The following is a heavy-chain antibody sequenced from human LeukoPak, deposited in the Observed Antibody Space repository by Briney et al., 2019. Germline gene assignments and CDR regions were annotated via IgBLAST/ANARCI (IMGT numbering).Heavy chain of an antibody. J-gene: IGHJ4*02. CDR2: ISGSGGST. CDR3: AKSKRYCSSTSCYYFDY. CDR1: GFTFSSYA. V-gene: IGHV3-23*01. Sequence: PGGSLRPSCAASGFTFSSYAMSWVRQAPGKGLEWVSAISGSGGSTYYADSVKGRFTISRDNSKNTLYLQMNSLRAEDTAVYYCAKSKRYCSSTSCYYFDYWGQGTPVTVSS. D-gene: IGHD2-2*01.